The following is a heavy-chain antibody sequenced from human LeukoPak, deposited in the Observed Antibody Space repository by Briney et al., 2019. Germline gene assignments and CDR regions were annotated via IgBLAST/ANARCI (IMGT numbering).Heavy chain of an antibody. CDR2: INHSGST. CDR1: GGSFSGYY. J-gene: IGHJ6*03. D-gene: IGHD3-22*01. CDR3: ARSPIRPKYYDDSSGYYYYMDV. Sequence: PSETLSLTCAVYGGSFSGYYWSWIRQPPGKGLEWIGEINHSGSTNYNPSLKSRVTISVDTSKNQFSLKLSSVTAADTAVYYCARSPIRPKYYDDSSGYYYYMDVWGKGTTVTVSS. V-gene: IGHV4-34*01.